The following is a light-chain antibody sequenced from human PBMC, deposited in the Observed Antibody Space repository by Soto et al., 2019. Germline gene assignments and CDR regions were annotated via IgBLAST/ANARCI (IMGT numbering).Light chain of an antibody. V-gene: IGKV1-9*01. CDR2: AAS. CDR3: QLINSDPMYT. J-gene: IGKJ2*01. CDR1: QGISSY. Sequence: DIQLTQSPSFLSASVGDRVTITCRASQGISSYLAWYQQKPGKAPKLLIYAASNLQSGVPSRFSGSGSGTEFTLTISSLQPEDFATYNCQLINSDPMYTFGQGTKLEI.